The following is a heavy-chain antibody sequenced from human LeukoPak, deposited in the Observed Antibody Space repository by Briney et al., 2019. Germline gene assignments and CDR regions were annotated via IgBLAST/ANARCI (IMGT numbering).Heavy chain of an antibody. CDR3: ARLAKDIVVVPAAQANYYYYYYMDV. CDR2: IYTSGST. Sequence: SETLSLTCTASGGSISSYYWSWIRQPPGKGLEWIGYIYTSGSTNYNPSLKNRVTMAVDTSKNQFSLKLSSVTAADTAVYYCARLAKDIVVVPAAQANYYYYYYMDVWGKGTTVTVSS. V-gene: IGHV4-4*09. J-gene: IGHJ6*03. CDR1: GGSISSYY. D-gene: IGHD2-2*01.